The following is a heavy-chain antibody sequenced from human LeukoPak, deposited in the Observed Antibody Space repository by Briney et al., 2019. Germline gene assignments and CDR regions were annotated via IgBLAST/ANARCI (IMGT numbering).Heavy chain of an antibody. J-gene: IGHJ4*02. CDR2: IKEDGSEK. V-gene: IGHV3-7*01. D-gene: IGHD3-22*01. CDR1: GFTFSTYW. Sequence: GGSLRLSCAASGFTFSTYWMSWVRQAPGKGPEWVANIKEDGSEKYYGDSVKGRFTISRDNAKNSLYLQVNSLRAEDTAVYYCARDSSGYQWGQGTLVTVSS. CDR3: ARDSSGYQ.